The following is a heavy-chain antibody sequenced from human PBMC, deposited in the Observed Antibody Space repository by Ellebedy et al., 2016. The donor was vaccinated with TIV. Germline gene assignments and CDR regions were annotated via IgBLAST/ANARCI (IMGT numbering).Heavy chain of an antibody. CDR1: GFTFSGYY. CDR2: ISYSGDVM. CDR3: AKDSPYDPTGILDY. D-gene: IGHD3-10*01. V-gene: IGHV3-11*01. Sequence: GESLKISCAASGFTFSGYYMSWFRQTPGKGPEWVSYISYSGDVMYYADSVKGRFTTSRDNAGNSLYLQMNSLRDEDTAVYFCAKDSPYDPTGILDYWGQGTLVTVSS. J-gene: IGHJ4*02.